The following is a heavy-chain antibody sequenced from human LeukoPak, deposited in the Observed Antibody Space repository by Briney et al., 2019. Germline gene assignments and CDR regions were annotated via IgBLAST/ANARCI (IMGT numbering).Heavy chain of an antibody. CDR2: IYSGGST. CDR1: GFTVSSNY. Sequence: GGSLRLSCAASGFTVSSNYMSWVRQAAGRGLEWVSVIYSGGSTYYADSVKGRFTISRDNSKNTLFLQMNSLRAGGTAVYYCARGTVTMVDYWGQGTLVTVSS. D-gene: IGHD3-10*01. J-gene: IGHJ4*02. CDR3: ARGTVTMVDY. V-gene: IGHV3-66*01.